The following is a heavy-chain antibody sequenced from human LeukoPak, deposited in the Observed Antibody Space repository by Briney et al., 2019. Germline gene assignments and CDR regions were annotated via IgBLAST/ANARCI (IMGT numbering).Heavy chain of an antibody. CDR1: GFTFSSYA. Sequence: GGSLRLSCAASGFTFSSYAMAWVRQAPGKGLEWVSGISESGVSTFYADSVEGRFTISRDNSKNTLYLQMNSLRAEDTAVYYCAYMRGLYYGIDYWGQGTLVTVSS. J-gene: IGHJ4*02. D-gene: IGHD3-10*01. V-gene: IGHV3-23*01. CDR3: AYMRGLYYGIDY. CDR2: ISESGVST.